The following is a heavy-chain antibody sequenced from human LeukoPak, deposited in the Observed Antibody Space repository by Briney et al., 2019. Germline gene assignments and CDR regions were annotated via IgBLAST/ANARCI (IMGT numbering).Heavy chain of an antibody. V-gene: IGHV3-7*01. Sequence: GGSVSLSCAASGFTFSSYWMRWVRQAPGKGLEWVANIKHDGSEVYYVAFVKGRFTISKDNGKNSLFLQMNSLRTEDTATYYCVKGRGGYVKYKTFDYWGQGTLVTVSS. CDR3: VKGRGGYVKYKTFDY. D-gene: IGHD5-12*01. CDR2: IKHDGSEV. J-gene: IGHJ4*02. CDR1: GFTFSSYW.